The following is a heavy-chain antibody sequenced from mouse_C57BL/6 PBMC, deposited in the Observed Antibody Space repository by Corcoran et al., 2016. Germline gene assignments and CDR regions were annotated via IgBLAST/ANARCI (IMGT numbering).Heavy chain of an antibody. J-gene: IGHJ3*01. V-gene: IGHV1-18*01. D-gene: IGHD1-1*01. CDR2: INPNNGGT. CDR3: ARGCYYTFAY. CDR1: GYTFTDYN. Sequence: EVQLQQSGPELVKPGASVKIPCKASGYTFTDYNMEWVKQSHGKSLEWIGDINPNNGGTIYNQKFKGKATLTVDKSSSTAYMELRSLTSEDTAVYYCARGCYYTFAYWGQGTLVTVSA.